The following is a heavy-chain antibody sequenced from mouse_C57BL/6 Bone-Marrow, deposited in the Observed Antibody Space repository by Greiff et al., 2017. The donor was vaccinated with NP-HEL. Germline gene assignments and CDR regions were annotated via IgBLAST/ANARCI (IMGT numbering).Heavy chain of an antibody. Sequence: QVQLQQSGPELVKPGASVKISCKASGYTFTDYYINWVKQRPGQGLEWIGWIFPGSGSTYYNEKFKGKATLTVDKSSSTAYMLLSSLTSEDSAVYFCAREGDGNYVLYAMDYWGQGTSVTVSS. J-gene: IGHJ4*01. V-gene: IGHV1-75*01. CDR2: IFPGSGST. CDR3: AREGDGNYVLYAMDY. D-gene: IGHD2-1*01. CDR1: GYTFTDYY.